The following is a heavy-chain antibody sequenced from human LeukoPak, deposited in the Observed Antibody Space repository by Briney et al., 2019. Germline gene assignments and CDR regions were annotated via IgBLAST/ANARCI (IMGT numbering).Heavy chain of an antibody. J-gene: IGHJ4*02. CDR3: ARMPIYGDYAEYYFDY. CDR1: GGSISNYV. V-gene: IGHV4-59*01. CDR2: INDSGNT. Sequence: SETLSLTCTVSGGSISNYVWSWIRQPPGKGLEWIGYINDSGNTKYNPSLESRVTISVDTSKNQFSLNLYSVTAADTAVYYCARMPIYGDYAEYYFDYWGQGTLVTVSS. D-gene: IGHD4-17*01.